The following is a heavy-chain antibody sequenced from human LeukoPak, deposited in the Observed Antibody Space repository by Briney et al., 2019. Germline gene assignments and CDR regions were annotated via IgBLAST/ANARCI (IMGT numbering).Heavy chain of an antibody. J-gene: IGHJ4*02. D-gene: IGHD5-24*01. Sequence: SETLSLTCTVSGGSIGSGGYYWSWIRQPPGKGLEWIGYVYHSGSTYYNPSLKSRVTISVDRSKNQFSLKLSSVTAADTAVYYCARDRDGYNGGFGYWGQGTLVTVSS. CDR3: ARDRDGYNGGFGY. V-gene: IGHV4-30-2*01. CDR1: GGSIGSGGYY. CDR2: VYHSGST.